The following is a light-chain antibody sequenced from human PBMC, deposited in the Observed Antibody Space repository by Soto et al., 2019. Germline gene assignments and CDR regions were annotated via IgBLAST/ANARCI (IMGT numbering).Light chain of an antibody. CDR3: QQRIDWNPGT. Sequence: EIVLTQSPSTLSFSPGESDTLSCRASQGVNRYLAWYPHKPGQAPKLLMCDASNSATGVSNRCRGSGYGTDFTLTTSSIVLEDFALYYCQQRIDWNPGTFGQGTRVDIK. CDR1: QGVNRY. V-gene: IGKV3-11*01. J-gene: IGKJ1*01. CDR2: DAS.